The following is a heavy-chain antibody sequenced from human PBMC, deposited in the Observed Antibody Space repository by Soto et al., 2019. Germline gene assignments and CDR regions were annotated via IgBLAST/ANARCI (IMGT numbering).Heavy chain of an antibody. Sequence: PLVESGGGLVKPGGSLRLSCEASRFRFSDYYMSWVRQAPGKGLEWVSFISSSGTTINYADSVTGRFTISRDIGKNSLFLQMNSLRVEDTAVYYCASSEGNYYFYGMDVWCQWTTVTVSS. J-gene: IGHJ6*02. CDR2: ISSSGTTI. CDR1: RFRFSDYY. CDR3: ASSEGNYYFYGMDV. V-gene: IGHV3-11*01.